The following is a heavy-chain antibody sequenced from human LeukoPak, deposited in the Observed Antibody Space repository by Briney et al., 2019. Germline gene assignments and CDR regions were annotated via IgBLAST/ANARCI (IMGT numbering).Heavy chain of an antibody. Sequence: QPGGSLRLSCAASGFTFSSYGMHWVRQAPGKGLEWVAVIWYDGSNKYYADSVKGRFTISRDNSKNTLYLQMNSLRAEDTAVYYCANPLLWFVELSLDYWGQGTLVTVSS. J-gene: IGHJ4*02. CDR3: ANPLLWFVELSLDY. CDR1: GFTFSSYG. D-gene: IGHD3-10*01. V-gene: IGHV3-30*02. CDR2: IWYDGSNK.